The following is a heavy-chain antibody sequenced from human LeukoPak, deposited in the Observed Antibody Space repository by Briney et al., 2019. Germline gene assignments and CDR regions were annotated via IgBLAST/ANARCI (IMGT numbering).Heavy chain of an antibody. CDR3: ARDQGITMVRGVSSPGNDY. CDR1: GGTFSSYT. Sequence: SVKVSCKASGGTFSSYTISWVRQAPGQGLEWMGRIIPILGIANYAQKFQGRVTITADKSTSTAYMELSSQRSEDTAVYYCARDQGITMVRGVSSPGNDYWGQGTLVTVSS. CDR2: IIPILGIA. J-gene: IGHJ4*02. D-gene: IGHD3-10*01. V-gene: IGHV1-69*04.